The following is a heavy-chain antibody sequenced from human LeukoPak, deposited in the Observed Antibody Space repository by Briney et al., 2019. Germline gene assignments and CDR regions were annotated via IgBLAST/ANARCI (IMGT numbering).Heavy chain of an antibody. CDR1: GFTFSSYG. J-gene: IGHJ5*02. Sequence: GGSLRLSCAASGFTFSSYGMHGVRQAPGKGLEWGAVIWYDGSNKYYADSVKGPFTISRDNSKNPLYLQMNSLRAEDTAVYYCATDQEAAAGGNWFDPWGQGTLVTVSP. CDR3: ATDQEAAAGGNWFDP. D-gene: IGHD6-13*01. CDR2: IWYDGSNK. V-gene: IGHV3-33*01.